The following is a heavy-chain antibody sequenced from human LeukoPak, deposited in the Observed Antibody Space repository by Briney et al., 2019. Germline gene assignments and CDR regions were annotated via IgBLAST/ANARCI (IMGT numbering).Heavy chain of an antibody. Sequence: SETLSLTCTVSGGSVSRDSWNWIRQPPGKGLEWIGYIYSSGNTNYNPSLKSRVTISVDTSKNQFSLRLTSVTAADTTMYYCARDSSSSYAYFQHWGQGTLVTVSS. D-gene: IGHD6-13*01. CDR1: GGSVSRDS. J-gene: IGHJ1*01. CDR3: ARDSSSSYAYFQH. CDR2: IYSSGNT. V-gene: IGHV4-59*02.